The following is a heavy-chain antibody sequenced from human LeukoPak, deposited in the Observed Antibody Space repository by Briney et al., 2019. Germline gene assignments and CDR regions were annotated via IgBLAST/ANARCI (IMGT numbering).Heavy chain of an antibody. CDR1: GFTFSSYG. D-gene: IGHD3-3*01. J-gene: IGHJ4*02. CDR2: ISYDGSNK. V-gene: IGHV3-30*03. CDR3: ARDVNDFWSFDY. Sequence: GRSLRLSCAASGFTFSSYGMHWVRQAPGKGLEWVAVISYDGSNKYYADSVKGRFTISRDNSKNTLYLQMNSLRAEDTAVYYCARDVNDFWSFDYWGQGTLVTVSS.